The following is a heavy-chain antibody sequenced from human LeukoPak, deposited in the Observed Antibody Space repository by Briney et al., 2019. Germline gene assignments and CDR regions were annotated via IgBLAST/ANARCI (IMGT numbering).Heavy chain of an antibody. CDR2: IYYSRST. J-gene: IGHJ4*02. CDR3: AATSQGRGYSYGPLQEDY. D-gene: IGHD5-18*01. CDR1: GFTFSSYG. Sequence: GTLRLSCAASGFTFSSYGMSWVRQAPGKGLEWIGSIYYSRSTYYNPSLKSRVTISVDTSKNQFSLKLSSVTAADTAVYYCAATSQGRGYSYGPLQEDYWGQGTLVTVSS. V-gene: IGHV4-59*05.